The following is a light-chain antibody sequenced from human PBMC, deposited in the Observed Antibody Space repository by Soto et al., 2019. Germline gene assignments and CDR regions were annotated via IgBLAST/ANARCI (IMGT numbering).Light chain of an antibody. CDR1: SSDGGGYNY. V-gene: IGLV2-14*03. CDR3: SSSIPNNSTYV. CDR2: DVS. Sequence: QSALTQPASVSGSPGQSINISCTGTSSDGGGYNYVSWDQHHPGKAPKRMIHDVSNRPSGVSNRFSGSKSGNTASLTISGXXXXDXADYYCSSSIPNNSTYVFGTGTKVTVL. J-gene: IGLJ1*01.